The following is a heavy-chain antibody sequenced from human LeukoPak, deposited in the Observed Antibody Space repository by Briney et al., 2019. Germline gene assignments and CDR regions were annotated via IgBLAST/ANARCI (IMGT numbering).Heavy chain of an antibody. Sequence: GGSLRLSCAASGFTFSSYEMNWVRQAPGKGVGWVSYISSSGSTIYYADSVKGRFTISRDNAKNSLYLQMNSLRAEDTAVYYCAELGITMIGGVWGKGTTVTISS. CDR2: ISSSGSTI. V-gene: IGHV3-48*03. CDR1: GFTFSSYE. J-gene: IGHJ6*04. CDR3: AELGITMIGGV. D-gene: IGHD3-10*02.